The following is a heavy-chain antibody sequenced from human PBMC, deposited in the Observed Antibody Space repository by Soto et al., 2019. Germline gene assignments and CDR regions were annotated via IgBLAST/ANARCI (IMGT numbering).Heavy chain of an antibody. CDR2: ISYDGSNK. CDR3: AKELGRWGYSPPDY. J-gene: IGHJ4*02. V-gene: IGHV3-30*18. CDR1: GFTFSSYG. Sequence: QVQLVESGGGVVQPGRSLRLSCAASGFTFSSYGMHWVRQAPGKGLGWVAVISYDGSNKYYADSVKGRFTISRDNSKNTLYLQMNSLRAEDTAVYYCAKELGRWGYSPPDYWGQGTLVTVSS. D-gene: IGHD2-15*01.